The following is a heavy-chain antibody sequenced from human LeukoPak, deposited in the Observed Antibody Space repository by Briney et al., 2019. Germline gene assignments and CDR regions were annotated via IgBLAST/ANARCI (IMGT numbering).Heavy chain of an antibody. V-gene: IGHV1-69*05. CDR2: IIPIFGTA. J-gene: IGHJ6*03. D-gene: IGHD3-10*01. Sequence: SVKVSCKASGGTFSSYAISWVRQAPGQGLEWMGRIIPIFGTANYAQKFQGRVTITTDESTSTAYMELSSLRSEDTAVYYCARNPMVRGVIISHYYYYMDVWGKGTTVTVSS. CDR1: GGTFSSYA. CDR3: ARNPMVRGVIISHYYYYMDV.